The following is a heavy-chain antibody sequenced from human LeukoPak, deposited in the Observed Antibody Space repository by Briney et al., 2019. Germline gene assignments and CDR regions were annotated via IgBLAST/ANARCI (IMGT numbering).Heavy chain of an antibody. J-gene: IGHJ6*02. CDR3: ARGQTSYYHYYGLDV. V-gene: IGHV1-8*01. CDR2: MSPNSGNT. CDR1: GYTFTSYD. Sequence: ASVKVSCKASGYTFTSYDINWVRQAPGQGLEWMGWMSPNSGNTGYAQKFQGRVTITRDTSITTAYMELSSLRSEDTAVYYCARGQTSYYHYYGLDVWGQGTTVTVSS.